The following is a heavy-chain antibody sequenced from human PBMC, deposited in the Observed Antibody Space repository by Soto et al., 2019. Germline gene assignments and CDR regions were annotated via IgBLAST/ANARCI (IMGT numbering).Heavy chain of an antibody. D-gene: IGHD2-15*01. V-gene: IGHV1-18*01. Sequence: QVQLVQSGAEVKKPGASVKVSCKASGYTFTSYGISWVRQAPGQGLEWMGWISAYNGKTNYAQKLQGRVTMTTDTSTSTAYMEMRRLRSDDTAVYYCARDQTRYCSGGSCLDNWFDPWGQGTLVTVSS. CDR2: ISAYNGKT. CDR1: GYTFTSYG. J-gene: IGHJ5*02. CDR3: ARDQTRYCSGGSCLDNWFDP.